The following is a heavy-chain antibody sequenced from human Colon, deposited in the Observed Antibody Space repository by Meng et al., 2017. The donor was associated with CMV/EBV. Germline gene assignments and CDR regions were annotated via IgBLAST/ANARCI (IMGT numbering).Heavy chain of an antibody. CDR2: ISSSSSYI. J-gene: IGHJ6*02. CDR1: GFTFSSYS. Sequence: GSLRLSCAASGFTFSSYSMNWVRQAPGKGLEWVSSISSSSSYIYYADSVKGRFTISRDNAKNSLHLQMNSLRAEDTAVYYCARVLWTVVSWRWVGMDVWGQGTTVTVSS. D-gene: IGHD3/OR15-3a*01. CDR3: ARVLWTVVSWRWVGMDV. V-gene: IGHV3-21*01.